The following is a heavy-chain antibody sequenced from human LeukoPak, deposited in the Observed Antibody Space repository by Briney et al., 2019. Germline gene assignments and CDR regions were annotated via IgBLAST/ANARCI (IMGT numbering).Heavy chain of an antibody. CDR3: AKDRSHIAVGASFDY. D-gene: IGHD6-19*01. CDR2: ISYDGSNK. V-gene: IGHV3-30*18. CDR1: GFSFSSYG. Sequence: GRSLRLSCAASGFSFSSYGRRWVRQAPGKGLEWVAVISYDGSNKYYADSVKGRFTISSTNSKNTLYLQMYMLRAEDTAEYYCAKDRSHIAVGASFDYWGQGTLVTVSS. J-gene: IGHJ4*02.